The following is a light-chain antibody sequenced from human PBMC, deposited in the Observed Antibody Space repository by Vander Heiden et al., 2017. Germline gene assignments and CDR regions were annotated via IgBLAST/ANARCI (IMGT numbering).Light chain of an antibody. V-gene: IGKV2-28*01. CDR2: LGS. Sequence: MTQSPRSLPVNPGDTATISCRSNETLLYSNGRTYLDWYFQKAGQSPRLLIYLGSARASGVPERISGSGSGTDFTLNISKVEADDVGIYYCMQSLESPPTFGSGTRVDL. CDR3: MQSLESPPT. CDR1: ETLLYSNGRTY. J-gene: IGKJ3*01.